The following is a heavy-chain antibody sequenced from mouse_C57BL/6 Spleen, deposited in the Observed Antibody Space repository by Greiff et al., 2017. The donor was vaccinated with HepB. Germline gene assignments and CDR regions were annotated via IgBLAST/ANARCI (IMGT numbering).Heavy chain of an antibody. Sequence: EVQLQQSGPELVKPGASVKMSCKASGYTFTDYNMHWVKQSHGKSLEWIGYINPNNGGTSYNQKFKGKATLTVNKSSSTAYMELRSLTSEDSAVYDCARDQASNYVKGYDAMDYWGQGTSVTVSS. CDR2: INPNNGGT. CDR1: GYTFTDYN. J-gene: IGHJ4*01. D-gene: IGHD2-5*01. CDR3: ARDQASNYVKGYDAMDY. V-gene: IGHV1-22*01.